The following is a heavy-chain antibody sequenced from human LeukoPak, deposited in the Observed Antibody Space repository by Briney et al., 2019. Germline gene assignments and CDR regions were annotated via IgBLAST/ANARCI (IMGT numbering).Heavy chain of an antibody. V-gene: IGHV3-21*01. Sequence: SGGSLRLSCAASGFTFSSYSMNWVRQAPGKGLEWVSSISSSSSYIYYADSVKGRFTISRDNAKNSLYLQMNSLRAEDTAVYYCARSLGTVRYFDWLLWLGYWGQGTLVTVSS. CDR1: GFTFSSYS. CDR3: ARSLGTVRYFDWLLWLGY. J-gene: IGHJ4*02. CDR2: ISSSSSYI. D-gene: IGHD3-9*01.